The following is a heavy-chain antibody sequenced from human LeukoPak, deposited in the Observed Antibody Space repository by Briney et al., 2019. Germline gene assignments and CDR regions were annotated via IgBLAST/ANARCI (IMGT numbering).Heavy chain of an antibody. V-gene: IGHV3-48*02. Sequence: PGGSLRLSCAASGFTFSSYRMNWARQAPGKGLEWVSYISSSGTATSYADSVKGRFTISRDNAKNSLYLQMNSLGDEDTAVYYCARDHRFSFDYWGQGTLVTVSS. J-gene: IGHJ4*02. CDR3: ARDHRFSFDY. CDR2: ISSSGTAT. D-gene: IGHD3-10*01. CDR1: GFTFSSYR.